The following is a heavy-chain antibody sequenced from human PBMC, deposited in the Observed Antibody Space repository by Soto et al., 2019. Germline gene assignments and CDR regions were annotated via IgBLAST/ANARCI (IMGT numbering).Heavy chain of an antibody. CDR2: IYHSGST. J-gene: IGHJ3*02. D-gene: IGHD3-3*01. CDR1: GGSISSSGYY. CDR3: ARNLTIFGGHDAFDI. Sequence: SETLSLTCTVSGGSISSSGYYWGWIRQPPRKGLEWIGSIYHSGSTYYNPSLKSRVTISVDTSKNQFSLKLSSVTAADTAVYSCARNLTIFGGHDAFDIWGQGTMVTVSS. V-gene: IGHV4-39*01.